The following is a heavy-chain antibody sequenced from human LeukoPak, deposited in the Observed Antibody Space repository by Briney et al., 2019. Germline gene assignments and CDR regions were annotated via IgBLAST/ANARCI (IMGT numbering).Heavy chain of an antibody. Sequence: GGSLRLSCAASGFTFSSYAMSWVHQAPGKGLEWVSAISGSGGSTYYADSVKGRFTISRDNSKNTLYLQMNSLRAEDTAVYYCAKDPTDIVATIEAWGQGTLVTVSS. J-gene: IGHJ5*02. CDR3: AKDPTDIVATIEA. V-gene: IGHV3-23*01. CDR2: ISGSGGST. CDR1: GFTFSSYA. D-gene: IGHD5-12*01.